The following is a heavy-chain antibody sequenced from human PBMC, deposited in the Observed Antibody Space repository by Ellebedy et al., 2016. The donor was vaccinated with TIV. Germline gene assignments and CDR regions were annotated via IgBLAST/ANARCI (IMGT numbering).Heavy chain of an antibody. J-gene: IGHJ3*02. D-gene: IGHD6-19*01. V-gene: IGHV3-66*01. CDR2: IYSGGST. CDR3: ARDHFSSGWSPYPNDGFDI. CDR1: GFTFNNYG. Sequence: GESLKISCAASGFTFNNYGMRWVRQAPGKGLEWVSVIYSGGSTHYADSVKGRFTISRDNSKNTLYLQMNSLRAEYTAVYYCARDHFSSGWSPYPNDGFDIWGQGTMVTVTS.